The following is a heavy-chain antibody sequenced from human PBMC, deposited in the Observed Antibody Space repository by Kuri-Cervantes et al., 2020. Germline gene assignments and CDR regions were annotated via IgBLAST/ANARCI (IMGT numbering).Heavy chain of an antibody. Sequence: GESLKISCAASGFTFRDHGMSWVRQAPGKGLEWVSGIIWNGDNTAYADSVKGRFTISRDNAKNSLYLQMNSLRVEDTAFYFCASARPSLRLGEFNDVLDMWGQGTMVTVSS. CDR2: IIWNGDNT. V-gene: IGHV3-20*04. J-gene: IGHJ3*02. D-gene: IGHD3-10*01. CDR1: GFTFRDHG. CDR3: ASARPSLRLGEFNDVLDM.